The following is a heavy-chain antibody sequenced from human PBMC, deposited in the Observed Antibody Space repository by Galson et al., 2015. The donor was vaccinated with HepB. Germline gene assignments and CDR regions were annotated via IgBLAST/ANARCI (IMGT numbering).Heavy chain of an antibody. CDR2: ISYDGSNK. D-gene: IGHD3-10*01. CDR1: GFTFSSYG. Sequence: SLRLSCAASGFTFSSYGMHWVRQAPGKGLEWVAVISYDGSNKYYADSVKGRFTISRDNSKNTLYLQMNSLRAEDTAVYYCAKDYYGSGSYYYYGMDVWGQGTTVTVS. CDR3: AKDYYGSGSYYYYGMDV. V-gene: IGHV3-30*18. J-gene: IGHJ6*02.